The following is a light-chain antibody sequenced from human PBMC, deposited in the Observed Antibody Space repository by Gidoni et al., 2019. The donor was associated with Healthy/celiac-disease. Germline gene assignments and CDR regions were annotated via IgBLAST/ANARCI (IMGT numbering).Light chain of an antibody. CDR3: QQYDNWAWT. CDR2: DAS. V-gene: IGKV3-15*01. Sequence: VITQSPATLSVSPGERATISCRASQCVSSNLAWYQQKPGKAPRLLIYDASTMATGIPARFSGSGSGTEFTLTISSLQSENFAVYYCQQYDNWAWTFGQGTKVEIK. J-gene: IGKJ1*01. CDR1: QCVSSN.